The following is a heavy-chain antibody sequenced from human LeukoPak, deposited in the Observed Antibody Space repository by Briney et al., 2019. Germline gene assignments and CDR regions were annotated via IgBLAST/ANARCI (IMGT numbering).Heavy chain of an antibody. D-gene: IGHD3-10*01. CDR1: GGSFSAYY. CDR3: ARETSGSQSYYYYYMDV. J-gene: IGHJ6*03. V-gene: IGHV4-34*01. Sequence: SETLSLTCAVSGGSFSAYYWSWIRQSPVKGLEWIGQINHSGSTNYNPSLKSRVTMSVDTSKNQFSLKLSSVTAADTAVYYCARETSGSQSYYYYYMDVWGKGTTVTISS. CDR2: INHSGST.